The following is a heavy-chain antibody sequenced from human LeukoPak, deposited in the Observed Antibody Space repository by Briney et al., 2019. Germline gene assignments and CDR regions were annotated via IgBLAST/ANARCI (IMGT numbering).Heavy chain of an antibody. D-gene: IGHD3-10*02. J-gene: IGHJ6*04. CDR2: IYQDGSEK. CDR3: AELGITMIGGV. Sequence: GGSLRLSCAASGLTFSRYWMTRVRQAPGKGLEWVANIYQDGSEKYYVDSVKGRFTISRDNAKNSLYLQMNSLRAEDTAVYYCAELGITMIGGVWGKGTTVTISS. CDR1: GLTFSRYW. V-gene: IGHV3-7*01.